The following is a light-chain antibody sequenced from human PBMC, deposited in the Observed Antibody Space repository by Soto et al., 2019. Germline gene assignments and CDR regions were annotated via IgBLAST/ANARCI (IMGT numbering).Light chain of an antibody. CDR1: QSVSSY. Sequence: EIVLTQSPATLSLSPGERATLSCRASQSVSSYLAWYQQKPGQAPRLLIYDASNRATGIPARFSGSGCGTDFTLTICSLEPEDFAVYYCQQRSNWPITFGQGTRLEIK. CDR3: QQRSNWPIT. V-gene: IGKV3-11*01. CDR2: DAS. J-gene: IGKJ5*01.